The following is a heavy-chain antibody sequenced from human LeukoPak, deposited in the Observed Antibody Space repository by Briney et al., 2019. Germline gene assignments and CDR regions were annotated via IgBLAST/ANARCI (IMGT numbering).Heavy chain of an antibody. Sequence: GGSLRLSCAASGFTFSSYGMHWVRQAPGKGLEWVAVIWYDGSNKYYADSAKGRFTISRDNSKNTLYLQMNSLRAEDTAVYYCARDESITFGGVIVMLDYFDYWGQGTLVTVSS. CDR1: GFTFSSYG. CDR2: IWYDGSNK. J-gene: IGHJ4*02. V-gene: IGHV3-33*01. D-gene: IGHD3-16*02. CDR3: ARDESITFGGVIVMLDYFDY.